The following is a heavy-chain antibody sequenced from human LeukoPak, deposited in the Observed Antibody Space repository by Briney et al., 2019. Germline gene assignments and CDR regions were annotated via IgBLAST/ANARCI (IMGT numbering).Heavy chain of an antibody. J-gene: IGHJ4*01. Sequence: ASVTVSCKASGYTFPNYYMHWVRQAAGQGLAGMGIIRHSGGTIYPQKFQGRVAMTGDTSTSTVYMELSSLRSEDTALYFCAREEEGGTFDYWGQGTLVTVSS. CDR2: IRHSGGT. D-gene: IGHD3-16*01. V-gene: IGHV1-46*01. CDR1: GYTFPNYY. CDR3: AREEEGGTFDY.